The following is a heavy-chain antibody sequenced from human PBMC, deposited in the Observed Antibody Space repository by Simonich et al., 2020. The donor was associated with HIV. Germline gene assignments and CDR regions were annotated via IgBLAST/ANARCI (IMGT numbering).Heavy chain of an antibody. Sequence: EVQLVESGGGLVQPGRSLRLSCAASGFTFDDYALHWVRQAPGKGLEWVSSIRWNSGSTGDADSVKGRFTISRDNAKNSLYLQMNSLRVEDMALYYCAKEGPDAFDIWGQGTMVTVSS. J-gene: IGHJ3*02. CDR1: GFTFDDYA. V-gene: IGHV3-9*03. CDR3: AKEGPDAFDI. CDR2: IRWNSGST.